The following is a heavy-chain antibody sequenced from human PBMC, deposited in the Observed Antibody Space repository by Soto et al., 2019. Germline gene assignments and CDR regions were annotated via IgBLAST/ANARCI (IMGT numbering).Heavy chain of an antibody. D-gene: IGHD2-21*02. CDR1: GFTFSSYG. J-gene: IGHJ4*02. CDR3: AKEVAYCGGDCYYFDY. CDR2: ISYDGSNK. Sequence: QVQLVESGGGVVQPGRSLRLSCAASGFTFSSYGMHWVRQAPGKGLEWVAVISYDGSNKYYADSVKGRFTISRDNSKNTLYLQMNSLRAEDTAVYYCAKEVAYCGGDCYYFDYWGQGTLVTVSS. V-gene: IGHV3-30*18.